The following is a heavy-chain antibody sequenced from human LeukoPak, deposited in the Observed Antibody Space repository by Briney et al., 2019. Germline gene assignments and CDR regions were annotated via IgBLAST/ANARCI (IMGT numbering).Heavy chain of an antibody. D-gene: IGHD3-10*01. J-gene: IGHJ4*02. CDR2: IRYDGSSK. V-gene: IGHV3-30*02. CDR3: AKDRARTMVYY. Sequence: GGSLRLSCAASGFTFSSYGMHWVRQAPGKGLEWVAFIRYDGSSKYYADSVKGRFTISRDNSKNTLYLQMNSLRAEDTAVYYCAKDRARTMVYYWGQGTLVTVSS. CDR1: GFTFSSYG.